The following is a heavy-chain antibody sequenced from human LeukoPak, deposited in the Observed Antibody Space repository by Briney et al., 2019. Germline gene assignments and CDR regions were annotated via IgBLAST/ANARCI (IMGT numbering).Heavy chain of an antibody. CDR3: ARGRNDNGGMFFDS. V-gene: IGHV4-59*01. Sequence: PSETLSLTCTVSGGSIRSCYWSWIRQAPGKGLEWIGFISYNCYTSYSPSLKSPIGISVDTSQSQLSLTISSITAEDTAIYYCARGRNDNGGMFFDSWAQGTLVTVSS. CDR2: ISYNCYT. CDR1: GGSIRSCY. J-gene: IGHJ4*02. D-gene: IGHD4/OR15-4a*01.